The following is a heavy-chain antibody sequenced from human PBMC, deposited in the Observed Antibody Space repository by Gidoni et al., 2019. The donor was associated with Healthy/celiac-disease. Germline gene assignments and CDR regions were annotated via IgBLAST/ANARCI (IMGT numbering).Heavy chain of an antibody. V-gene: IGHV1-69*01. J-gene: IGHJ3*02. CDR1: GGTFSSYA. D-gene: IGHD6-13*01. Sequence: QVQLVQSGAEVKKPGSSVKVSCKASGGTFSSYAISWVRQAPGQGLEWMGGIIPIFGTANYAQKFQGRVTITADESTSTAYMELSSLRSEDTAVYYCARDRIFMAAAGTRHDAFDIWGQGTMVTVSS. CDR2: IIPIFGTA. CDR3: ARDRIFMAAAGTRHDAFDI.